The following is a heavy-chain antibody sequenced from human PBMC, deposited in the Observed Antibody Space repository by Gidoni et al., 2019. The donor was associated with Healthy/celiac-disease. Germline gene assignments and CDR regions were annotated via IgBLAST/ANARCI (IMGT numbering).Heavy chain of an antibody. V-gene: IGHV4-39*01. Sequence: QLQLQESGPGLVKPSETLSLTCTVSGGSISSSSYYWGWIRQPPGKGLEWIGSIYYSGSTYYNPSLKSRVTISVDTSKNQFSLKLSSVTAADTAVYYCAGSSGYCSGGSCYPFDYWGQGTLVTVSS. CDR1: GGSISSSSYY. CDR3: AGSSGYCSGGSCYPFDY. J-gene: IGHJ4*02. CDR2: IYYSGST. D-gene: IGHD2-15*01.